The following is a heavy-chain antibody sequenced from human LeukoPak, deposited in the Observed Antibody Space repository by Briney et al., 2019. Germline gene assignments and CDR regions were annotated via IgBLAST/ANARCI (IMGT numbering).Heavy chain of an antibody. Sequence: SETLSLTCTVSGGSISGYFWSWIRQPPGKGLEWIGYIYYSGSTNYNPSLKSRVTISVDTSKNQFSLKLSSVTAADTAVYYCARAPTAAGTVNFDYWGQGTLVTVSS. CDR2: IYYSGST. D-gene: IGHD6-13*01. V-gene: IGHV4-59*01. CDR3: ARAPTAAGTVNFDY. CDR1: GGSISGYF. J-gene: IGHJ4*02.